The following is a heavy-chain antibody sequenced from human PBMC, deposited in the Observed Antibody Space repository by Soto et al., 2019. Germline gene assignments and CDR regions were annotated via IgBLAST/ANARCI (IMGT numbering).Heavy chain of an antibody. CDR2: IIPIFGTA. Sequence: ASVKVSCKASGGTFSSYAISWVRQAPGQGLEWVGGIIPIFGTANYAQKFQGRVTITADESTSTAYMELSSLRSEDTAVYYCARGYYYDSSGYKEIWGQGTMVTVSS. D-gene: IGHD3-22*01. V-gene: IGHV1-69*13. J-gene: IGHJ3*02. CDR1: GGTFSSYA. CDR3: ARGYYYDSSGYKEI.